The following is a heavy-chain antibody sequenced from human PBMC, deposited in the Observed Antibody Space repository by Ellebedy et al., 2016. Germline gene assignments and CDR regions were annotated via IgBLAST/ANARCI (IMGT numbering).Heavy chain of an antibody. Sequence: SETLSLXXAVYGGSFSDYYWGWIRQPPGKGLEWIGEINHSGSTNYNPSLKSRVTMSVDTSKNQFSLKLRSVTAAETAVYYCARVNILRPFDYWGQGILVTVSS. CDR3: ARVNILRPFDY. D-gene: IGHD2-21*01. V-gene: IGHV4-34*01. CDR2: INHSGST. J-gene: IGHJ4*02. CDR1: GGSFSDYY.